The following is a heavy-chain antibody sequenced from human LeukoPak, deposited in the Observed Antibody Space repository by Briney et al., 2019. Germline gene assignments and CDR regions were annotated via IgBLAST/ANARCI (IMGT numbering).Heavy chain of an antibody. CDR3: ARGGYYDSSGYAHFDY. D-gene: IGHD3-22*01. J-gene: IGHJ4*02. CDR2: ISAYNGNT. V-gene: IGHV1-18*01. CDR1: GYTFTSYA. Sequence: ASVKVSCKASGYTFTSYAMNWVRQAPGQGLEWMGWISAYNGNTNYAQKLQGRVTMTTDTSTSTAYMELRSLRSDDTAVYYCARGGYYDSSGYAHFDYWGQGTLVTVSS.